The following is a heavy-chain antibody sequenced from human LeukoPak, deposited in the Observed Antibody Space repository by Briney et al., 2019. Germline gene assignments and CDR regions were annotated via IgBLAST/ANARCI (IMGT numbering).Heavy chain of an antibody. CDR3: ASSRIAAAGTCFDY. V-gene: IGHV4-31*03. D-gene: IGHD6-13*01. Sequence: PSETLSLTCTVSGGSISSGGYYWSWIRQHPGKGLEWIGYIYYSGSTYYNPSLKSRVTISVDTSKNQFSLKLSSVTAADTAVYYCASSRIAAAGTCFDYWGQGTLVTVSS. CDR2: IYYSGST. J-gene: IGHJ4*02. CDR1: GGSISSGGYY.